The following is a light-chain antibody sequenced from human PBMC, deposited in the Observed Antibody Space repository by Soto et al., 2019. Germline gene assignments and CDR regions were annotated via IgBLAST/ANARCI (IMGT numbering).Light chain of an antibody. J-gene: IGKJ5*01. CDR2: GTS. V-gene: IGKV3-15*01. Sequence: MPQYPFTLSASKGDSAILSGRASQSVSSNLAWYQQKPGQAPRLLIYGTSNRATGIPARFSGSGSGTEFTLTISSLQSEDFAVYYCQQYNNWPSTFGQGTRLEIK. CDR1: QSVSSN. CDR3: QQYNNWPST.